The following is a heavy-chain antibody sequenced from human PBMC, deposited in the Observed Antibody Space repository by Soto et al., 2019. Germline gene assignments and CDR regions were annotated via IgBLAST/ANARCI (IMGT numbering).Heavy chain of an antibody. J-gene: IGHJ4*02. CDR2: ISAYNGNT. D-gene: IGHD1-26*01. Sequence: QVQLVQSGAEVKKPGASVKVSCKASGYTFTSYGISWVRQAPGQGLEGMGWISAYNGNTKYAQKFQGRVTMTTDTSTSTALMELRTLRSDDTAVYYCARDLGGSYYAPVDYWGQGTLVTVSS. V-gene: IGHV1-18*01. CDR3: ARDLGGSYYAPVDY. CDR1: GYTFTSYG.